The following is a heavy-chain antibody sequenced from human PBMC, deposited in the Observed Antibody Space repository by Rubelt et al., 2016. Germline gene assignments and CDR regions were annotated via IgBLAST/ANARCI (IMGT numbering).Heavy chain of an antibody. CDR3: AKETASSGWEPFDH. Sequence: CAGFGFTFSDYAMSWVRQAPGKGLEWVSAISGSGGSTYYADSVKGRFTISRDNSKNTLYLQMNSLRAEDTAVYYCAKETASSGWEPFDHWGQGTLVTVSS. V-gene: IGHV3-23*01. J-gene: IGHJ4*02. CDR2: ISGSGGST. D-gene: IGHD6-19*01. CDR1: GFTFSDYA.